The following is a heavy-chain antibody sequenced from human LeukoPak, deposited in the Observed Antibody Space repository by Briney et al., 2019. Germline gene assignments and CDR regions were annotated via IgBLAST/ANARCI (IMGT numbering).Heavy chain of an antibody. Sequence: GGSLRLSCAASGFTFSVYSMNWVRQAPGKGLEWVSSISSSSSYIYYADSVKGRFTISRDNAKNSLYLQMNSLRAEDTAVYYCARGRSPTFYSDSSGYYGLFEYWGQETLVTVSS. D-gene: IGHD3-22*01. V-gene: IGHV3-21*01. CDR3: ARGRSPTFYSDSSGYYGLFEY. J-gene: IGHJ4*02. CDR1: GFTFSVYS. CDR2: ISSSSSYI.